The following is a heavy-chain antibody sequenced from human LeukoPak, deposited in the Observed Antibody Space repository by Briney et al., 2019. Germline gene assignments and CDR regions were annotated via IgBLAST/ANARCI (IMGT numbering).Heavy chain of an antibody. CDR2: INYSGST. CDR3: ARDVGAPYYDFWSGYGAYFDY. Sequence: PSETLSLTCTVSGGSISSYYWSWIRQPPGKGLEWIGYINYSGSTNYNPSLKSRVTISVDTSKNQFSLKLSSVTAADTAVYYCARDVGAPYYDFWSGYGAYFDYWGQGTLVTVSS. D-gene: IGHD3-3*01. V-gene: IGHV4-59*01. CDR1: GGSISSYY. J-gene: IGHJ4*02.